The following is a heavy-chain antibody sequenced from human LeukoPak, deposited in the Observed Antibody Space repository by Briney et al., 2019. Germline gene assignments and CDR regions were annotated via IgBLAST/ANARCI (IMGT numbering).Heavy chain of an antibody. Sequence: SLRLSCAASGFTFSSHAMHWVRQAPGEGLGWVAVLSHDGGKKYYADSVKGRFTISRDNSRNTLYLQMNSLRAEDTAVYYCARDQGLYYGSGTGYYFDYWGQGTLVTVSS. D-gene: IGHD3-10*01. CDR2: LSHDGGKK. CDR1: GFTFSSHA. V-gene: IGHV3-30-3*01. J-gene: IGHJ4*02. CDR3: ARDQGLYYGSGTGYYFDY.